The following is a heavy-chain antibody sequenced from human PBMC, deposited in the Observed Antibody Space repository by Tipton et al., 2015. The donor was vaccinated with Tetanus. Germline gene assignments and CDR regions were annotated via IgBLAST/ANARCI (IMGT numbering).Heavy chain of an antibody. CDR1: GASLKNSPYF. CDR2: IYYSGRT. J-gene: IGHJ5*02. Sequence: TLSLTCSVSGASLKNSPYFWNWIRRSPGKGLEWIGYIYYSGRTFYNPSLKSRVTMSVDTSKTQFSLNLSPVTAEDTAVFYCARDQGGGRVVRLNLCYPWGQGTLVPVSS. D-gene: IGHD6-6*01. CDR3: ARDQGGGRVVRLNLCYP. V-gene: IGHV4-30-4*01.